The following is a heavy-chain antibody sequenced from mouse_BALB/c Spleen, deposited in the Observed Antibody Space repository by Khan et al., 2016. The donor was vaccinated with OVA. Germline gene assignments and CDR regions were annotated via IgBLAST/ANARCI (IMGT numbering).Heavy chain of an antibody. CDR3: PSNYDYDKGLAY. CDR2: IWSVGST. CDR1: GFSLTSYG. Sequence: VQLQESGPGLVQYSQSLSITCTVSGFSLTSYGVQWVRQSPGKGLEWQGVIWSVGSTDYNAAFISRMNISKDNSKSQDFFKMNSLQANDTAIYYCPSNYDYDKGLAYWGQGTLGTVAA. J-gene: IGHJ3*01. V-gene: IGHV2-2*02. D-gene: IGHD2-4*01.